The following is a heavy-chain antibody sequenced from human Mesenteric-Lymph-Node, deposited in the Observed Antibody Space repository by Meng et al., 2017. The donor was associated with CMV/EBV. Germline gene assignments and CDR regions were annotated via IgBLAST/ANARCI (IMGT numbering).Heavy chain of an antibody. J-gene: IGHJ4*02. D-gene: IGHD3-3*01. V-gene: IGHV3-11*01. Sequence: GESLKISCTASGFTFSDYSMSWIRQAPGKGLEWISYITNSGSTIYYADSVRGRFTISRDNAYNSLFLQLNSLRAEDTAVYYCAKDRAVYSVFGVIMPDYWGQGTQVTVSS. CDR2: ITNSGSTI. CDR1: GFTFSDYS. CDR3: AKDRAVYSVFGVIMPDY.